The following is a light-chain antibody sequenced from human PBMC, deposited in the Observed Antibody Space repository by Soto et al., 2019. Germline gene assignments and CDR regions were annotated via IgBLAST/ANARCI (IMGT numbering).Light chain of an antibody. Sequence: QSVLTQPPSLSAAPGQTVSISCSGSNSNIGINYVAWYQQFPGTAPNLLIYDNDKRPSGISDRFSGSKSGTSATLAITGFQTGDEADYYCGTWDSSLSAVVFGGGTKVTVL. CDR2: DND. CDR3: GTWDSSLSAVV. V-gene: IGLV1-51*01. CDR1: NSNIGINY. J-gene: IGLJ2*01.